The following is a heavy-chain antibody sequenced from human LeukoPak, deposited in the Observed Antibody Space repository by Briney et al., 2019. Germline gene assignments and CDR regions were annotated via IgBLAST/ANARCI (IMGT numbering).Heavy chain of an antibody. D-gene: IGHD1-26*01. V-gene: IGHV4-31*03. CDR1: GGSISSGGYY. Sequence: SQTLSLTCTVSGGSISSGGYYWSWIRQHPGKGLEWIGYIYYSGSTYYNPSRKSRVTISVDTSKNQFSLKLSSVTAADTAVYYCASPVGATMEFDYWGQGTLVTVSS. J-gene: IGHJ4*02. CDR3: ASPVGATMEFDY. CDR2: IYYSGST.